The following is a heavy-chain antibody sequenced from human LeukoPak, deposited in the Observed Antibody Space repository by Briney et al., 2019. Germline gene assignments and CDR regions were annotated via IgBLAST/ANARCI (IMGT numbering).Heavy chain of an antibody. Sequence: PGEPLRLSCAASGFTFSGSAIHWVRQASGKGLEWVGRIRSKANSYATSSAASVKGRFTISRDDSKNTAYLQMSSLKTEDTAVYYCTRDYGVLFDYWGQGTLVTVSS. CDR1: GFTFSGSA. J-gene: IGHJ4*02. CDR2: IRSKANSYAT. V-gene: IGHV3-73*01. D-gene: IGHD4-17*01. CDR3: TRDYGVLFDY.